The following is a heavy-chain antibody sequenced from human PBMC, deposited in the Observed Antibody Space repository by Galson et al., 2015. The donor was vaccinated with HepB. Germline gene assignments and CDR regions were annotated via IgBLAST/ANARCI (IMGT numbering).Heavy chain of an antibody. J-gene: IGHJ3*01. CDR1: GFTFTNSA. D-gene: IGHD3-3*01. Sequence: SVKVSCKASGFTFTNSAVQWVRQARGQRLEWIGWIVVGSGNTNYAQKFQERVTITRDMSTSTAYTELSSLRSEDTAVYYCAADSENTSAFDLWGQGTMVTVSS. CDR3: AADSENTSAFDL. CDR2: IVVGSGNT. V-gene: IGHV1-58*01.